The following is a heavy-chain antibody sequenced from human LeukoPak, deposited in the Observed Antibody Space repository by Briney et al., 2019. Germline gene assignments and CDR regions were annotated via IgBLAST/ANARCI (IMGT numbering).Heavy chain of an antibody. J-gene: IGHJ3*02. CDR1: GFTFSSYG. V-gene: IGHV3-30*03. Sequence: GGSLRLSCAASGFTFSSYGMHWVRQAPGKGLEWVAVISYDGSNKYYADSVKGRFTISRDNSKNTLYLQMNSLRAEDTAVYYCARDIRDSSGYFLDAFDIWGQGTMVTVSS. D-gene: IGHD3-22*01. CDR2: ISYDGSNK. CDR3: ARDIRDSSGYFLDAFDI.